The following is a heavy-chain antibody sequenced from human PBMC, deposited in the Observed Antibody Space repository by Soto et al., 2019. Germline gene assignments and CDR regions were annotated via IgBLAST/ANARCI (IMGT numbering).Heavy chain of an antibody. D-gene: IGHD2-2*01. CDR2: IIPIFGTA. J-gene: IGHJ6*02. Sequence: QVQLVQSGAEVKKPGSSVKVSCKASGGTFSSYAISWVRQAPGQGLEWMGGIIPIFGTANYAQKFQGRVTITADECTSTAYMELSSLRSEDTAVYYCARGRDIVVVPAAMDSTPYYYYGMDVWGQGTTVTVSS. V-gene: IGHV1-69*01. CDR1: GGTFSSYA. CDR3: ARGRDIVVVPAAMDSTPYYYYGMDV.